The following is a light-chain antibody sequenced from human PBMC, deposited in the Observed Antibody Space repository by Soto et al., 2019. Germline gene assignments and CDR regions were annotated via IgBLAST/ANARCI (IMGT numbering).Light chain of an antibody. V-gene: IGKV3-20*01. J-gene: IGKJ4*01. CDR2: GAS. Sequence: EIVLTQSPGTLSLSAGESATRXXRSSQSVSSSYLAWYQQKPGQAPRXXIYGASSRATGIPDRFSGSGSGTDFTLTISRLEPEDFAVYYCQQYGSSPLTFGGGTKVDIK. CDR3: QQYGSSPLT. CDR1: QSVSSSY.